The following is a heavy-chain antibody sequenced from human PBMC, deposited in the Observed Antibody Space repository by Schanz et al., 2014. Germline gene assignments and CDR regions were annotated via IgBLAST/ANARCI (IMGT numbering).Heavy chain of an antibody. V-gene: IGHV3-11*03. J-gene: IGHJ2*01. CDR2: INTGSNYI. CDR1: GFNFSDYY. D-gene: IGHD1-26*01. CDR3: ARNRGSGGQNWYFDL. Sequence: PGGSLRLSCAASGFNFSDYYMSWIRQAPGKGLEWISFINTGSNYINYADSVKGRFTISRDNTKNSLFLQLNSLRADDTAVYYCARNRGSGGQNWYFDLWGRGTLVTVSS.